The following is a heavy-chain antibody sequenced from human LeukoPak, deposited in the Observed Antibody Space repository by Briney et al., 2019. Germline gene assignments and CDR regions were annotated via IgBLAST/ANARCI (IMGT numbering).Heavy chain of an antibody. CDR2: ISAYNGNT. D-gene: IGHD1-7*01. V-gene: IGHV1-18*01. CDR3: ARATGTTRPHAFDI. Sequence: GASVKVCCKASGGTFSSYAISWVRQAPGQGLEWMGWISAYNGNTNYAQKLQGRVTMTTDTSTSTAYMELRSLRSDDTAVYYCARATGTTRPHAFDIWGQGTMVTVSS. J-gene: IGHJ3*02. CDR1: GGTFSSYA.